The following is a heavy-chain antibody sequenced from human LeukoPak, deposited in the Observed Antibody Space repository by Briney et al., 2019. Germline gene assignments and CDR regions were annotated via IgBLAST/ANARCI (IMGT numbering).Heavy chain of an antibody. J-gene: IGHJ6*02. CDR2: ISGDGGST. D-gene: IGHD3-22*01. CDR3: AKDPYDSSGSPPYHYYYGMDV. Sequence: GGSLRLSCAASGFTFDDYAMHWVRQAPGKGLEWVSLISGDGGSTYYADSVKGRFTISRDNSKNSLYLQMNSLRTEDTALYYCAKDPYDSSGSPPYHYYYGMDVWGQGTTVTVSS. CDR1: GFTFDDYA. V-gene: IGHV3-43*02.